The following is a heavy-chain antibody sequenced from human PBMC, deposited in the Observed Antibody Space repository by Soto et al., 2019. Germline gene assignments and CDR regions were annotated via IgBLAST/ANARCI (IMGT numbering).Heavy chain of an antibody. CDR1: GYSFTNYW. D-gene: IGHD3-22*01. J-gene: IGHJ4*02. Sequence: PGESPESSCKGFGYSFTNYWDGWVRQMPGKGLEWMGVIYPADSDTRYSPSFQGQVTISADKSVRTAYLQWSSLKASDTAMYHCVTYGSGYSLDYWGQGTLVTVSS. CDR3: VTYGSGYSLDY. V-gene: IGHV5-51*01. CDR2: IYPADSDT.